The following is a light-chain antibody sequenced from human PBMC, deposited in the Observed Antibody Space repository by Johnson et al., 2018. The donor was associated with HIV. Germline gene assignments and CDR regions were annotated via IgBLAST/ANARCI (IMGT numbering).Light chain of an antibody. CDR1: SSNMGNNY. J-gene: IGLJ1*01. V-gene: IGLV1-51*02. CDR2: ENT. CDR3: GTWDGSLSAGAV. Sequence: QSLLTQPPSVSAAPGQKVTIYCSGSSSNMGNNYVSWYQQLPGKAPKLLIYENTKRPSRIPDRFPGPKTGTSATLGITGLQPGAEGDYYCGTWDGSLSAGAVFGTGTKVTVL.